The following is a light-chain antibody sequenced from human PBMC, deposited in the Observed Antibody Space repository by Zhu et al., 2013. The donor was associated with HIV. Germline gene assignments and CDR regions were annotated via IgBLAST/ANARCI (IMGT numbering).Light chain of an antibody. Sequence: DIRLTQSPSSLSASVGDRVTITCRASQGIRNDLGWYQQKPGKAPKFLIYKTSTLEGGVPSRFSGSGSGTDFTLTISSLEPEDFTVYYCQQRSKWPPFTFGQGTKLEIK. J-gene: IGKJ2*01. CDR3: QQRSKWPPFT. V-gene: IGKV1-17*01. CDR2: KTS. CDR1: QGIRND.